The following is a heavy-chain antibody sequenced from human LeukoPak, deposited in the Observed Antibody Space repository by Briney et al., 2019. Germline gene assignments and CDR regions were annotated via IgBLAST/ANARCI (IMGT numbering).Heavy chain of an antibody. J-gene: IGHJ4*02. CDR1: GYTFTSYY. CDR2: INPSGGST. CDR3: AREQGGIVVVADFAFDY. D-gene: IGHD2-15*01. Sequence: GASVKVSCKASGYTFTSYYMHWVRQAPGQGLEWMGIINPSGGSTSYAQKFQGRVTMTRDTSTSTVYMELSSLRSEDTAVYYCAREQGGIVVVADFAFDYWGQGTLVTVSS. V-gene: IGHV1-46*01.